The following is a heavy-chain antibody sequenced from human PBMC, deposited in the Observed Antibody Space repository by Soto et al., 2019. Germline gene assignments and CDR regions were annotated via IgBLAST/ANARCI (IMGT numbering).Heavy chain of an antibody. J-gene: IGHJ4*02. D-gene: IGHD3-16*01. CDR3: TIKTVKTIWRIGIWGIEN. Sequence: QVHLVESGGGVVQPGRSLRLSCATSGFTFTNYVMHWVRQTPGKGLEWVANVWYDGRQKWYADLAKGRFTISRNNSEKMVFLQMNSLRGEATAVYDCTIKTVKTIWRIGIWGIENWGQGNLVTVSS. CDR2: VWYDGRQK. CDR1: GFTFTNYV. V-gene: IGHV3-33*03.